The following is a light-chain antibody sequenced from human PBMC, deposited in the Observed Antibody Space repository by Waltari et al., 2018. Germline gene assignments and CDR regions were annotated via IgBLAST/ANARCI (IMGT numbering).Light chain of an antibody. Sequence: DIQMTQSPSSLSASVGDRVTITCWASQNIINFLSWYQQKPGRAPRLLIYAASTLQSAVPSRFSGSGSGTDFTLTISSLQPEDFATYYCQQSYSTPPTFGAGTKVEIK. CDR1: QNIINF. J-gene: IGKJ4*01. V-gene: IGKV1-39*01. CDR2: AAS. CDR3: QQSYSTPPT.